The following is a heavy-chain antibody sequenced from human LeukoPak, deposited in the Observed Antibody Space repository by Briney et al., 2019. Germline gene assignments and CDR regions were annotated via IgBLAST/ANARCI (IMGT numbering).Heavy chain of an antibody. CDR3: AREVLGDSSGLRD. Sequence: KTSETLSLTCTVSGGSISSYYWSWIRQPPGKGLEWIGYIYYSGSTNYNPSLKSRVTISVDTSKNQFSLKLSSVTAADTAVYYCAREVLGDSSGLRDWGQGTLVTVSS. CDR1: GGSISSYY. V-gene: IGHV4-59*01. CDR2: IYYSGST. D-gene: IGHD3-22*01. J-gene: IGHJ4*02.